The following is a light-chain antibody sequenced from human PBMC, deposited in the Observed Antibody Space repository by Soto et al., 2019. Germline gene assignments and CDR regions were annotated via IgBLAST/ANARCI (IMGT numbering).Light chain of an antibody. CDR3: QQYGSSPPLT. CDR2: GAS. CDR1: QSVSSSY. Sequence: EIVLTQSPGTLSSSPGERATLSCRASQSVSSSYLAWYQQKPGQPPRLLIYGASSRATGIPDRFSGSGSGTDFTLSISRLEPDDFAVYYCQQYGSSPPLTFGGGTKVEIK. J-gene: IGKJ4*01. V-gene: IGKV3-20*01.